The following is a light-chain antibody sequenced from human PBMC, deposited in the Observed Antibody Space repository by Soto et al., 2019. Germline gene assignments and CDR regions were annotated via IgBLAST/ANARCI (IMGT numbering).Light chain of an antibody. Sequence: EIVMTQSPATLSMSPGERATLSCRASQSISNYLAWYQQKPGQAPRLLIYSASTRAAGIPARFSGSGSGTEVTLTISSLLSEDFAIYYCQQYDNWPPGTFGQGTRVELK. CDR3: QQYDNWPPGT. CDR1: QSISNY. CDR2: SAS. V-gene: IGKV3-15*01. J-gene: IGKJ1*01.